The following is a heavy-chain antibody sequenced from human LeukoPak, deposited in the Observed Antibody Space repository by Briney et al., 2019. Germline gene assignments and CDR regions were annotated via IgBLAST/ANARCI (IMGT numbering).Heavy chain of an antibody. J-gene: IGHJ4*02. CDR1: GYSISSGYY. D-gene: IGHD3-22*01. CDR2: IYHSGTT. CDR3: ARDSKQGYDTSGLYY. Sequence: SENLSLNCTVSGYSISSGYYWGWIRQPPGKGLEWIGSIYHSGTTYYNPSLKSRVTISVDTSKNQFSLKLSSVTAADTAVYYCARDSKQGYDTSGLYYWGQGTLVTVSS. V-gene: IGHV4-38-2*02.